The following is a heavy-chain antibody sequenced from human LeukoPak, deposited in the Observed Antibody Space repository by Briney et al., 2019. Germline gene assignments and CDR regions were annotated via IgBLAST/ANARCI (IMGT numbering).Heavy chain of an antibody. D-gene: IGHD3-22*01. CDR3: TTDRYYDAAYTT. CDR2: LISKTGGGTT. CDR1: GFAFSYAW. Sequence: GGSLRLSCAASGFAFSYAWMSWVRQPPGKGLEWVGRLISKTGGGTTDYAAPVKGIFIISRDDSKNTLYLQMNNLKTENTAVYYGTTDRYYDAAYTTWGQGTLVTVSS. J-gene: IGHJ4*02. V-gene: IGHV3-15*01.